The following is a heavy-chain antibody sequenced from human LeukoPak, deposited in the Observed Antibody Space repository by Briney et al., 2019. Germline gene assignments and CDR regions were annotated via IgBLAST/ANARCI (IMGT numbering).Heavy chain of an antibody. CDR1: GSTFSGYE. Sequence: PGGSLRLSCAASGSTFSGYEMNWVRQAPGKGLEWVSYISRSGTIISYADSVRGRLTISRDNAENSLYLQMNSLRAEDTAVYYCARERDDYYFDYWGQGTLVTVSS. V-gene: IGHV3-48*03. J-gene: IGHJ4*02. CDR3: ARERDDYYFDY. CDR2: ISRSGTII. D-gene: IGHD3-3*01.